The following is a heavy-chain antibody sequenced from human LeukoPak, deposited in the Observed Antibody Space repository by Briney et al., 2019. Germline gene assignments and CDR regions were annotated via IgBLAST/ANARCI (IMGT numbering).Heavy chain of an antibody. Sequence: GGSLRLSCAASGFTVSTNFMSWVRQAPGKGLEWVSVIYAGGDTYYTDSVKGRFTISRDNSKNTLYLQMNSLRAEDTAVYFCARSGSGWFDFWGQGTLVTVSS. CDR3: ARSGSGWFDF. V-gene: IGHV3-53*01. D-gene: IGHD6-19*01. CDR2: IYAGGDT. J-gene: IGHJ4*02. CDR1: GFTVSTNF.